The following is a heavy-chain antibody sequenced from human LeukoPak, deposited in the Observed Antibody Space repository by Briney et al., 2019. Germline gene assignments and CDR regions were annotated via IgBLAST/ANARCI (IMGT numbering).Heavy chain of an antibody. Sequence: GASVKVSCKASGYTFTGYYMHWVRQAPGQGLEWMGWINPNSGGTNYAQKFQGRVTTTRDTFISTAYMELSRLRSDDTAVYYCARLKEVGATTKFDYWGQGTLVTVSS. CDR2: INPNSGGT. CDR3: ARLKEVGATTKFDY. V-gene: IGHV1-2*02. CDR1: GYTFTGYY. J-gene: IGHJ4*02. D-gene: IGHD1-26*01.